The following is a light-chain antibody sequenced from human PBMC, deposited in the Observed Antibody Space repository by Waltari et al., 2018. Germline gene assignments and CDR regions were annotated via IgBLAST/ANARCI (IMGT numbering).Light chain of an antibody. CDR2: SNN. Sequence: QSMLTQPPSASGTPGQRVTISCSGGRSNIGTNTGNWYQQSPGTAPELLIYSNNQRPSGVPDRCSSSRSGTSASLAISGPQSEDEGEYYCAAWDASLNALLFGGGTTLTVL. J-gene: IGLJ2*01. V-gene: IGLV1-44*01. CDR1: RSNIGTNT. CDR3: AAWDASLNALL.